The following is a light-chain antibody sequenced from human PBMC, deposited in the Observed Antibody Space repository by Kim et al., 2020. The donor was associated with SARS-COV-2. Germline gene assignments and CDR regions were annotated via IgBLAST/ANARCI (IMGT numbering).Light chain of an antibody. CDR1: QSISSNY. CDR3: QQYGSPPIT. J-gene: IGKJ5*01. V-gene: IGKV3-20*01. CDR2: GAS. Sequence: SPGERATLSCRASQSISSNYLAWYQQKPGQAPRLLIYGASSRATGISDKFSGSGSGTDFTLTISRLEPEDFAVYYCQQYGSPPITFGQGTRLEIK.